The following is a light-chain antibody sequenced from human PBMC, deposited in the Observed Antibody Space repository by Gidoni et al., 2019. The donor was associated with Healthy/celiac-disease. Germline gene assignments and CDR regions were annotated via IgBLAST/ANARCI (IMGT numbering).Light chain of an antibody. Sequence: DIPMTKSPSSLSASVGDRVTITCQASQDISNYLNWYQQKPGKAPKLLIYDASNLETGVPSRFSGSGSGTDFTFTISSLQPEDIATYYCQQYDNLPLTFGGXTKVEIK. CDR3: QQYDNLPLT. J-gene: IGKJ4*01. CDR2: DAS. CDR1: QDISNY. V-gene: IGKV1-33*01.